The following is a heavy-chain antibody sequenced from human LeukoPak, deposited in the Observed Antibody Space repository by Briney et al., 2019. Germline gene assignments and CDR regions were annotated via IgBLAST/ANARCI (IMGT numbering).Heavy chain of an antibody. D-gene: IGHD1-20*01. V-gene: IGHV4-59*08. Sequence: SETLSLTCGVSGGSISSYYWSWIRQPPGKGLEWIGYISYSGSTNYNPSLKSRVSMSVDTSKNQFSLKLSSVTAADTAVYYCARHGNWNPFDYWGQGTLVTVSS. CDR3: ARHGNWNPFDY. CDR1: GGSISSYY. J-gene: IGHJ4*02. CDR2: ISYSGST.